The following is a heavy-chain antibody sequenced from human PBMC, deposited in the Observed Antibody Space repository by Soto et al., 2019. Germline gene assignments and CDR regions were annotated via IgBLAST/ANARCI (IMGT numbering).Heavy chain of an antibody. J-gene: IGHJ4*02. V-gene: IGHV4-39*01. CDR1: GGSISSSSYY. CDR3: AARGSSWQKNFDY. Sequence: QLQLQESGPGLVKPSETLSLTCTVSGGSISSSSYYWGWIRQPPGKGLEWIGSIYYSGSTYYNPSLKSRVTISVDTSKNQFSLKLSSVTAADTAVYYCAARGSSWQKNFDYWGQGTLVIVSS. D-gene: IGHD6-13*01. CDR2: IYYSGST.